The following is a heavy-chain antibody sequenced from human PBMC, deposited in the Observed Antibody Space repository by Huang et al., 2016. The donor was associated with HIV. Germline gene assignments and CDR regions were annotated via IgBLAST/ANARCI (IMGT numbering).Heavy chain of an antibody. D-gene: IGHD3-10*01. V-gene: IGHV4-39*02. J-gene: IGHJ4*02. CDR3: ARLPGSITMIRGVITDPY. Sequence: VSGGSIRSDNYYWGWIRQPPGKGLEWIGSIYYSGSTDYNPSLKRRVTITVYPSKNPFSRRMRFVTAADTAVYYCARLPGSITMIRGVITDPYWGQGTLVTVSS. CDR1: GGSIRSDNYY. CDR2: IYYSGST.